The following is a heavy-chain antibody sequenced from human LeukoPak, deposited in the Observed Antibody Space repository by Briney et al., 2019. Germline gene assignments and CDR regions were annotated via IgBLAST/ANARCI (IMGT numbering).Heavy chain of an antibody. D-gene: IGHD3-3*01. CDR3: AREPRVFLEWLPDYYYYMDV. V-gene: IGHV3-66*01. Sequence: GGSLRLSCAASGFTVSSNYMSWVRQAPGKGQEWVSVIYSGGSTYYAASVTGRFTISKDNSKNTLYHQMNSLRAEDTAVDYCAREPRVFLEWLPDYYYYMDVWGKGTTVTVSS. CDR1: GFTVSSNY. CDR2: IYSGGST. J-gene: IGHJ6*03.